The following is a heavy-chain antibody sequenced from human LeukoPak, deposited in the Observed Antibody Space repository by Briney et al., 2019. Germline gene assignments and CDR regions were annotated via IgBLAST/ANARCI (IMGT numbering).Heavy chain of an antibody. D-gene: IGHD6-19*01. CDR3: VSLTHTTGSS. J-gene: IGHJ5*02. V-gene: IGHV4-59*01. Sequence: SETLSLTCTVSGGSFRSYYWSWIRQPPGRGLEWIGYIYYSGTTNYNPSLKRRVTMSVDTSKNQFSLKLTSVTAADTAVYYCVSLTHTTGSSWGQGTLVTVSS. CDR2: IYYSGTT. CDR1: GGSFRSYY.